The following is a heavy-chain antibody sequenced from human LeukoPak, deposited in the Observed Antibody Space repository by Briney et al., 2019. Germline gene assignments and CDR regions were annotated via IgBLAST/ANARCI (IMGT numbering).Heavy chain of an antibody. J-gene: IGHJ6*03. CDR1: GGSISSYY. CDR3: ARETDFWSGYSLYYYYYYMDV. D-gene: IGHD3-3*01. CDR2: IYTSGST. Sequence: SETLSLTCTVSGGSISSYYWSWIRQPAGKGLEWIGRIYTSGSTNYNPSLKSRVTMSVDTSKNQFSLKLSSVTAADTAVYYCARETDFWSGYSLYYYYYYMDVWGKGTTVTVSS. V-gene: IGHV4-4*07.